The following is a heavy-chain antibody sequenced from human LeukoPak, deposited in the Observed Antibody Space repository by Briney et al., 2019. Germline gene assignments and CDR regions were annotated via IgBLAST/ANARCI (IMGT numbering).Heavy chain of an antibody. CDR3: LLIILGGSSQH. J-gene: IGHJ1*01. CDR1: GFTFNNYR. CDR2: IKSDGQIT. Sequence: GGSLRLSCAASGFTFNNYRMHWVRQAPGKGLVWVSRIKSDGQITTYADSVKGRFTTSRDNAKNTFYLQMNSLRVEDAAVYYCLLIILGGSSQHWGQGTLVSVSS. D-gene: IGHD3-3*01. V-gene: IGHV3-74*01.